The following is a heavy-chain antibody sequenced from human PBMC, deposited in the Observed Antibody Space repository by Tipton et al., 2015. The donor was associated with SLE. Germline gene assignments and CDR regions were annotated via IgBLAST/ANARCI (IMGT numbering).Heavy chain of an antibody. CDR2: IYYSGST. D-gene: IGHD6-13*01. V-gene: IGHV4-59*01. CDR3: ARGVWGLKGLFDY. Sequence: TLSLTCTVSGGSISSYYWSWIRQPPGKGLEWIGYIYYSGSTNYNPSLKSRVTISVDTSKNQFSLKLSSATAAATAVYYCARGVWGLKGLFDYWGQGTLVTVSS. J-gene: IGHJ4*02. CDR1: GGSISSYY.